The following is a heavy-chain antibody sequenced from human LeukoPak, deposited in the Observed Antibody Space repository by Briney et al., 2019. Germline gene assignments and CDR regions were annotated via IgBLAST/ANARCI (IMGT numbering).Heavy chain of an antibody. CDR3: ARLRAAVGTAPSGY. Sequence: GESLKISCKGSGFSLTNYWIAWVRQMPGKGLEWMGIIYPGDSDTRYSPSFQGQVTISADKSITTAYLQWSSLKASDAAMYYCARLRAAVGTAPSGYWGQGTLVTVSS. D-gene: IGHD6-13*01. CDR2: IYPGDSDT. CDR1: GFSLTNYW. J-gene: IGHJ4*02. V-gene: IGHV5-51*01.